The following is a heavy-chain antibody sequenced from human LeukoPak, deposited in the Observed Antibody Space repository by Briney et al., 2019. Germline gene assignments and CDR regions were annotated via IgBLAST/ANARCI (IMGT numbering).Heavy chain of an antibody. CDR2: IYYSGRT. D-gene: IGHD3-22*01. V-gene: IGHV4-39*01. CDR1: GDSVSRSDSY. Sequence: PSETLSLTCSVSGDSVSRSDSYWDWIRQPPGKGLEWIVTIYYSGRTYYSPSLKSRVTMSLDPSNNQFSLPLRPVTAADTAVYYCARRRYYDGSGYLEWGQGTLLSVSS. J-gene: IGHJ1*01. CDR3: ARRRYYDGSGYLE.